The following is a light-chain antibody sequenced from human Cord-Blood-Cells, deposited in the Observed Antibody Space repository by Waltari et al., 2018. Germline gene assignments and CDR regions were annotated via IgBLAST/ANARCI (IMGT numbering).Light chain of an antibody. Sequence: QSALTQPASVSGSPGQSTTISCTGTSSDVGGHNYSSWYPQHPGKAPKLMIYDVSKRPSGVSNRFSGSKSGNTASLTISGLQAEDEADYYCSSYTSSSTWVFGGGTKLTVL. CDR3: SSYTSSSTWV. J-gene: IGLJ3*02. V-gene: IGLV2-14*01. CDR2: DVS. CDR1: SSDVGGHNY.